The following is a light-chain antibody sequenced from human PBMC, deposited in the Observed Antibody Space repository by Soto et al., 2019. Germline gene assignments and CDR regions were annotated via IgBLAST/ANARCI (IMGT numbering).Light chain of an antibody. Sequence: EIVLTQSPATLSLSPGEIATLSCRASQSVSSYLAWYQQKPGQAPRLLIYDASNRATGIPARFSGSGSGTDFTLTIDGLEPEDFAVYYCQQYGYSPITFGQGTRLEIK. J-gene: IGKJ5*01. CDR3: QQYGYSPIT. V-gene: IGKV3-11*01. CDR2: DAS. CDR1: QSVSSY.